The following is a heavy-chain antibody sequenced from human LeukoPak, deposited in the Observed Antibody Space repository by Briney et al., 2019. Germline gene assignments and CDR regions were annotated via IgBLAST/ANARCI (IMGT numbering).Heavy chain of an antibody. V-gene: IGHV1-2*02. D-gene: IGHD3-10*01. CDR1: GYTFNDYY. CDR3: ARGNSNGSGPLLDA. CDR2: IDPYSGGS. Sequence: ASVKVSCKASGYTFNDYYLHWVRLAPGQGPEWMGWIDPYSGGSNQAQKFQGRLTLTRDTSIRTAYLELNSLTSDDTADYYCARGNSNGSGPLLDAWGLGTLVTVSS. J-gene: IGHJ5*02.